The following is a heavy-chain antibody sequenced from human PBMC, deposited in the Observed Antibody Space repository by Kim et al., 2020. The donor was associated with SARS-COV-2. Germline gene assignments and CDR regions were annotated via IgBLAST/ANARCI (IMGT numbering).Heavy chain of an antibody. V-gene: IGHV4-59*09. D-gene: IGHD1-26*01. Sequence: YTPSLECRVTIAVESSENQFSLWLSSVTAADTAVYYCARGWRGSYYPFDYWGQGTLVTVSS. CDR3: ARGWRGSYYPFDY. J-gene: IGHJ4*02.